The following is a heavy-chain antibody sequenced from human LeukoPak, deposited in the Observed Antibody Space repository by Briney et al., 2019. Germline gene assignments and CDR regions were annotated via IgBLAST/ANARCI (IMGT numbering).Heavy chain of an antibody. Sequence: GGSLRLSCAASGFTVSSNYMTWVRQAPGKGLEWVAVISYDGSNKYYADSVKGRFTISRDNSKNTLYLQTNSLRAEDTAVYYCAKDLNGYSYGDAFDIWGQGTMVTVSS. CDR1: GFTVSSNY. CDR3: AKDLNGYSYGDAFDI. V-gene: IGHV3-30*18. J-gene: IGHJ3*02. CDR2: ISYDGSNK. D-gene: IGHD5-18*01.